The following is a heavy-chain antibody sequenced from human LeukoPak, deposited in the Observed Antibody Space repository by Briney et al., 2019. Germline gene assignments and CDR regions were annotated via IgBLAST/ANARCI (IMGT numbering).Heavy chain of an antibody. V-gene: IGHV1-18*01. D-gene: IGHD3-10*01. J-gene: IGHJ3*02. Sequence: ASVKASCKASGYTFTTFGITWVRQAPGQGLEWMGWINADNGNTNYAQNLQGRVTMTTDTSTSTAYMELRSLRSDDTAVYYCARRDSGLDAFDIWGQGTMVIVSS. CDR2: INADNGNT. CDR3: ARRDSGLDAFDI. CDR1: GYTFTTFG.